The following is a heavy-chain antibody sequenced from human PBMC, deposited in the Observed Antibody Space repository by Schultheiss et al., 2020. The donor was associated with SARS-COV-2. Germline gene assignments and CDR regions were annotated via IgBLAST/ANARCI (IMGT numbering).Heavy chain of an antibody. J-gene: IGHJ6*03. Sequence: GGSLRLSCAASGFTVSSNYMNWVRQAPGKGLEWVSSISSSSSYIYYADSVKGRFTISRDNAKNSLYLQMNSLRAEDTAVYYCARDRIRGYYYMDVWGKGTTVTVSS. V-gene: IGHV3-21*01. CDR3: ARDRIRGYYYMDV. CDR1: GFTVSSNY. CDR2: ISSSSSYI. D-gene: IGHD1-14*01.